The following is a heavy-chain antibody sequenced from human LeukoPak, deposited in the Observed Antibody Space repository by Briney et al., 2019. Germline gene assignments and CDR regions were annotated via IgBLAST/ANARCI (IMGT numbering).Heavy chain of an antibody. D-gene: IGHD6-13*01. CDR1: GFTFSDYY. Sequence: PGGSLRLSCAASGFTFSDYYMSWIRQAPGKGLEWVSYISSSGSTIYYADSVKGRFTISRDNAKNSLYLQMNSLRAEDTAVYYCARDTSSSWQRLSDYWGQGTLVTVSS. CDR2: ISSSGSTI. CDR3: ARDTSSSWQRLSDY. V-gene: IGHV3-11*04. J-gene: IGHJ4*02.